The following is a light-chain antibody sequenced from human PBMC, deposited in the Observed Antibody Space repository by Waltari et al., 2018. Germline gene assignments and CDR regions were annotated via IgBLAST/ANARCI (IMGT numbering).Light chain of an antibody. CDR2: LGS. J-gene: IGKJ1*01. Sequence: DIVMTQSPLSLPVTPGEPASISCRSSQSLLHSNGYNYLDWYLQKPGQSPQLLIYLGSNRASGVPDRFSGRGSGTDFTLKISRVEAEDVGVYYCMQALQTPPTFGQRTKVEIK. CDR1: QSLLHSNGYNY. CDR3: MQALQTPPT. V-gene: IGKV2-28*01.